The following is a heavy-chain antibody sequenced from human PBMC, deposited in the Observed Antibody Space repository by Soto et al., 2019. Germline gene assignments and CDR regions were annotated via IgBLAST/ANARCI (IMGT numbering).Heavy chain of an antibody. CDR3: ASVMLRFSYGIDV. CDR1: GLTFSSYE. CDR2: ISKSGSII. D-gene: IGHD3-3*01. J-gene: IGHJ6*02. V-gene: IGHV3-48*03. Sequence: GGSLRLSCAASGLTFSSYEMHWVRQAPGKGLEWVSYISKSGSIIYCTDSVKGRFTISRDNAKNLLYLEMNSLRAEDSAVYFCASVMLRFSYGIDVWGQGTTVTVSS.